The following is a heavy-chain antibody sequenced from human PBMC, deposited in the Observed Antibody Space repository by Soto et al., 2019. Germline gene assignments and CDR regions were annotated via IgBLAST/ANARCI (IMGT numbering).Heavy chain of an antibody. D-gene: IGHD1-1*01. V-gene: IGHV3-23*01. CDR1: GFTFDDYA. Sequence: EVQLSQSGGGLVRPGGSLRLSCAGSGFTFDDYAINWVRQAPGKGLEWVSGISGSGNQIDYTDSVEGRFIIYRDDSKNTVFLQMNGLSAEDTAVYFCAKNQDWNRPDPGAFDVWGQGTTVTVTS. CDR3: AKNQDWNRPDPGAFDV. J-gene: IGHJ3*01. CDR2: ISGSGNQI.